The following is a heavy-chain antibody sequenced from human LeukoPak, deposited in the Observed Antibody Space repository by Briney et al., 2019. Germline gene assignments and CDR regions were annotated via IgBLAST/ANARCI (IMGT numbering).Heavy chain of an antibody. CDR3: RKVVRVCVMVGTAKC. D-gene: IGHD2-15*01. CDR1: GFTFSSYA. V-gene: IGHV3-30*04. CDR2: IAYDGSNI. Sequence: PGGSLRLSCAASGFTFSSYAMHWVRQAPGKGVEWVAVIAYDGSNIYYGDSVKGRFTISRDNSKNTLFLQMNSLRAEDTSVYYCRKVVRVCVMVGTAKCWGQGTMVTVSS. J-gene: IGHJ3*01.